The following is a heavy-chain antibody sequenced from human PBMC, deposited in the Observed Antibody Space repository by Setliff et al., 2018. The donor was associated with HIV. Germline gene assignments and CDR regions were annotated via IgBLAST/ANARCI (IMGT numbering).Heavy chain of an antibody. CDR1: GFTFSSYA. CDR3: AREGQEEWLAPSMYNWCDP. V-gene: IGHV3-23*01. Sequence: PGGSLRLSCASSGFTFSSYAMTWVRQAPGKGLECVAVISGSGGDTYYADSGKGRFVISRENAKNSLYLQMNSLRAEDTAVYYCAREGQEEWLAPSMYNWCDPWGQGTLVTVSS. CDR2: ISGSGGDT. D-gene: IGHD6-19*01. J-gene: IGHJ5*02.